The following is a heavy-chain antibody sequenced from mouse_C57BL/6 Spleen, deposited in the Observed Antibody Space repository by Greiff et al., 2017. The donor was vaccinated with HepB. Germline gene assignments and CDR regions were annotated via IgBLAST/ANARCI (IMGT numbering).Heavy chain of an antibody. CDR3: ASGDSCELDY. D-gene: IGHD3-3*01. Sequence: QVQLQQPGTELVKPGASVKLSCKASGYTFTSYWMHWVKQRPGQGLEWIGNINPSNGGTNYNEKLKSQATLTVDKSSSTAYLQLSSLTAEVSAVYSCASGDSCELDYWVQGTTLTVSS. V-gene: IGHV1-53*01. CDR1: GYTFTSYW. J-gene: IGHJ2*01. CDR2: INPSNGGT.